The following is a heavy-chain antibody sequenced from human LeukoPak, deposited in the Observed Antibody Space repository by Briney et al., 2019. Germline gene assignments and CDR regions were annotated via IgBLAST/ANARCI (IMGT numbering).Heavy chain of an antibody. CDR3: ARVGVYYGSGSYGYSFDY. D-gene: IGHD3-10*01. CDR1: GGSISSYY. CDR2: IYYSGST. Sequence: SETLSLTCTVSGGSISSYYWSWIRQPPGKGLEWIGYIYYSGSTNYNPSLKSRVTISVDTSKNQFSLKLSSVTAADTAVYYCARVGVYYGSGSYGYSFDYWGQGTLVTVSS. J-gene: IGHJ4*02. V-gene: IGHV4-59*01.